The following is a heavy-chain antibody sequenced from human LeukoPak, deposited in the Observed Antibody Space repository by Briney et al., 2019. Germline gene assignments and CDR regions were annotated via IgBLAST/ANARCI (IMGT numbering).Heavy chain of an antibody. D-gene: IGHD3-3*01. CDR2: ISYDGGNK. J-gene: IGHJ6*02. V-gene: IGHV3-30*18. CDR3: AKDYYDFWSGGYYYYGMDV. Sequence: PGGTLRLSCAASGVTFRSYVMHWVRQAPGKGVVGVGVISYDGGNKYYADPVKGRFTISRDNSKNTLYLQMNSLRADDTAVYYCAKDYYDFWSGGYYYYGMDVWGQGTTVTVSS. CDR1: GVTFRSYV.